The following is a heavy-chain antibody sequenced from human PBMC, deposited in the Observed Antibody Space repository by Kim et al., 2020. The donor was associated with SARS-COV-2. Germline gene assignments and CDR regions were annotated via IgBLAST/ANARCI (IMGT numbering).Heavy chain of an antibody. CDR2: ISSSSSTI. J-gene: IGHJ4*02. CDR3: ARDGWMRYSSSLKVSDYFDY. Sequence: GGSLRLSCAASGFTFSSYSMNWVRQAPGKGLEWVSYISSSSSTIYYADSVKGRFTISRDNAKNSLYLQMNSLRDEDTAVYYCARDGWMRYSSSLKVSDYFDYWGQGTLVTVSS. V-gene: IGHV3-48*02. D-gene: IGHD6-6*01. CDR1: GFTFSSYS.